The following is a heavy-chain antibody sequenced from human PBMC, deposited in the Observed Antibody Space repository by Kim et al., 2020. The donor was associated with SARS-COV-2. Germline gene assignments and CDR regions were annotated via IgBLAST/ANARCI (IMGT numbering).Heavy chain of an antibody. J-gene: IGHJ6*02. D-gene: IGHD2-15*01. CDR1: GDSVSSNTAA. CDR2: TFYRSKWHT. CDR3: ARDAAPTLAYSYGMDV. V-gene: IGHV6-1*01. Sequence: SQTLSLTCAISGDSVSSNTAAWSWFRQSPSRGLEWLGRTFYRSKWHTNYAVSVESRITINPDTSKNQFSLQLNSVTPEDTAVYYCARDAAPTLAYSYGMDVWGRGTTVTVSS.